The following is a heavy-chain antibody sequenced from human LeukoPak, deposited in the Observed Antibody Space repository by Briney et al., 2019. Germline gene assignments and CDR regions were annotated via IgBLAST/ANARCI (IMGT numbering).Heavy chain of an antibody. D-gene: IGHD6-13*01. V-gene: IGHV4-61*03. CDR2: IYNSEST. CDR3: ATGGSLAAAGDY. Sequence: KAPETLSLTRTVSGGSVSSGHYYWSWIRQPPGKGLEWIGYIYNSESTNYNPSLKSRVTISVDTSKNHFSLKLSSVTAADTAVYYCATGGSLAAAGDYWGQGTLVTVSS. J-gene: IGHJ4*02. CDR1: GGSVSSGHYY.